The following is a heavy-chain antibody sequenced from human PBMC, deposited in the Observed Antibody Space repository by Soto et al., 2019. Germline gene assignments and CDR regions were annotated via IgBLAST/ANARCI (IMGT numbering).Heavy chain of an antibody. Sequence: SETLSLTCAVYGGSFSGYYWSWIRQPPGKGLEWIGEINHSGSTNYNPSLKSRVTISVDTSKNQFSLKLSSVTAADTAVYYCARVGGTITQLVYAFDIWGQGTMVTVSS. V-gene: IGHV4-34*01. CDR1: GGSFSGYY. J-gene: IGHJ3*02. CDR3: ARVGGTITQLVYAFDI. CDR2: INHSGST. D-gene: IGHD6-6*01.